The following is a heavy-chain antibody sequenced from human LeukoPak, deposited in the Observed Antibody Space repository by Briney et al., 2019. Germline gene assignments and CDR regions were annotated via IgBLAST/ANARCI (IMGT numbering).Heavy chain of an antibody. CDR3: ARAYDYGVQLGDY. CDR2: IIPIFGTA. CDR1: GGTFSSYA. D-gene: IGHD4-17*01. V-gene: IGHV1-69*01. Sequence: SVKVSCKASGGTFSSYAISRVRQAPGQGLEWMGGIIPIFGTANYAQKFQGRVTITADESTSTAYMELSSLRSEDTAVYYCARAYDYGVQLGDYWGQGTLVTVSS. J-gene: IGHJ4*02.